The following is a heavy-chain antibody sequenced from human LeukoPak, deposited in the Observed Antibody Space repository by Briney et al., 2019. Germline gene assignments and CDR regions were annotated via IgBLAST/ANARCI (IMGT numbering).Heavy chain of an antibody. J-gene: IGHJ3*02. D-gene: IGHD6-19*01. CDR3: ARGAPGSGDAFDI. V-gene: IGHV3-33*01. Sequence: PGGSLRLSCAASGFTFSSYGMHWVRQAPGKGLEWVAVIWYDGSNKYYADSVKGRFTISRDNSKNTLYLQMSSLRAEDTAVYYCARGAPGSGDAFDIWGQGTMVTVSS. CDR1: GFTFSSYG. CDR2: IWYDGSNK.